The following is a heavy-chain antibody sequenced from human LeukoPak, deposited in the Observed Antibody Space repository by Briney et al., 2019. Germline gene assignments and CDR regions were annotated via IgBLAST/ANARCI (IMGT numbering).Heavy chain of an antibody. CDR1: VGTFSSYA. CDR2: IIPIFGTA. CDR3: ARLREPHYFDY. Sequence: GSSVKVSCKASVGTFSSYAISWVRQAPGQGLEWMGRIIPIFGTANYAQKFKGRVTITTDESTSTAYMELSSLRSEDTAVYYCARLREPHYFDYWGQGTLVTVSS. V-gene: IGHV1-69*05. D-gene: IGHD1-14*01. J-gene: IGHJ4*02.